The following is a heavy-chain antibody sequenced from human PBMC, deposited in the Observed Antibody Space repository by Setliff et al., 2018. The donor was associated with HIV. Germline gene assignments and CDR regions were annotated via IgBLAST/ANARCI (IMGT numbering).Heavy chain of an antibody. CDR2: ISPDDSDS. Sequence: GESLKISCKASGYSFTNYWIGWVRQMPGKGLEWMGIISPDDSDSRYSPSFQGQVTISADKSISTAYLQWSSLKASDTAMYYCASGRKKNYDLFTGYYRILGVDFDYWGQGTLVTVSS. D-gene: IGHD3-9*01. CDR3: ASGRKKNYDLFTGYYRILGVDFDY. V-gene: IGHV5-51*01. CDR1: GYSFTNYW. J-gene: IGHJ4*02.